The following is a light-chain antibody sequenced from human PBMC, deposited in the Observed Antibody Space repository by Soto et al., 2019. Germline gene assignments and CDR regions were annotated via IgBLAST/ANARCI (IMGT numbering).Light chain of an antibody. Sequence: QSVLTQPPSASGTPGQRVTISCSASTSNIGDNTVGWYQYLPGSAPKGLIYVNDQRPSGVPDRFSGSRSGTSASLTISGLQSEEEADYFCASWDASLNGHVFGTGTKVTVL. CDR2: VND. CDR1: TSNIGDNT. V-gene: IGLV1-44*01. J-gene: IGLJ1*01. CDR3: ASWDASLNGHV.